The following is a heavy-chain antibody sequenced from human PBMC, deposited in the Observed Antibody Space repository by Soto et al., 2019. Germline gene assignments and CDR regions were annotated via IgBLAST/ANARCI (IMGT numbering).Heavy chain of an antibody. CDR2: IHAGGDV. Sequence: PSETLSFTCTVSGVPISSYYWSWMRQPAGKGLEFIGRIHAGGDVVYNPSLKSRVIMSTDTSKNQFSLWLRSVSAADTAIYYCARNRDDYSSSYNWFDPWGQGTSVTVSS. J-gene: IGHJ5*02. V-gene: IGHV4-4*07. D-gene: IGHD6-6*01. CDR3: ARNRDDYSSSYNWFDP. CDR1: GVPISSYY.